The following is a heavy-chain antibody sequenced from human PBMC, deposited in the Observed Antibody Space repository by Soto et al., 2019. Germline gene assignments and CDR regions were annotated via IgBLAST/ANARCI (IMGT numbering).Heavy chain of an antibody. CDR2: ISSSSSYI. Sequence: EVQLVESGGGLVKPGGSLRLSCAASGFTFSSYSMSWVRQAPGKGLEWVSSISSSSSYIYYADSVKGRFTISRDNAKNSLYLQMNSLRAEDTAVYYCARTYCSGGSCYLDYWGQGTLVTVSS. CDR1: GFTFSSYS. CDR3: ARTYCSGGSCYLDY. V-gene: IGHV3-21*01. J-gene: IGHJ4*02. D-gene: IGHD2-15*01.